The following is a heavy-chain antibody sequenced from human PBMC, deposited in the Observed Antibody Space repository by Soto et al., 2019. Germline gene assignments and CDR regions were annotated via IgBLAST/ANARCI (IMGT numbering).Heavy chain of an antibody. CDR1: GFTFSSYA. D-gene: IGHD3-10*01. J-gene: IGHJ2*01. V-gene: IGHV3-23*01. CDR3: AKAGGFGGYWYFDL. CDR2: ISGSGGST. Sequence: EVQLLESGGGLVQPGGSLRLSCAASGFTFSSYAISWVRQAPGKGLEWASAISGSGGSTYYADSVKSRFTISRDNSKNTLYLQMNSLRAEDTAVYYCAKAGGFGGYWYFDLWGRGTLVTVSS.